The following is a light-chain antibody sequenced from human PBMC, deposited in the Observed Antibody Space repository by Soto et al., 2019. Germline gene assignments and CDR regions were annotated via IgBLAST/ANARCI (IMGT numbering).Light chain of an antibody. CDR3: QQHNDWPT. CDR1: QSVSSSS. J-gene: IGKJ5*01. Sequence: IVLTQSPVTLSFSPCERATLSCRASQSVSSSSLARYQQKPGQAPRLLIHDASTRATGIPARFSGSGSGTEFILTISSVESEDFAIYYCQQHNDWPTFGQGTRLEI. V-gene: IGKV3D-20*02. CDR2: DAS.